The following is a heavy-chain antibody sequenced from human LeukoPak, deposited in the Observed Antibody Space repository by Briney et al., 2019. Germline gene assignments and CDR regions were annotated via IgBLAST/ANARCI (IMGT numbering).Heavy chain of an antibody. V-gene: IGHV4-61*02. D-gene: IGHD5-24*01. CDR1: GVSISSGSYY. J-gene: IGHJ4*02. CDR3: ARARDGYNLDY. Sequence: SQTLSLTCNVSGVSISSGSYYWSWIRQPAGKGLEWIGRIYISGSPKYNPSLRSRVTMSVDTSKSQFPLKLSSVTAADTAVYYCARARDGYNLDYWGQGTLVTVSS. CDR2: IYISGSP.